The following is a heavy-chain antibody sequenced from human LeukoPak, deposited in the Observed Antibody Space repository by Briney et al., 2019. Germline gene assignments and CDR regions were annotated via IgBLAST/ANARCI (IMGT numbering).Heavy chain of an antibody. CDR2: INPNSGGT. J-gene: IGHJ4*02. D-gene: IGHD5-24*01. CDR1: GYTFSGFY. V-gene: IGHV1-2*02. Sequence: ASVEVSCKASGYTFSGFYIHWVRQAPGQGLEWMGWINPNSGGTIYAQKFQGRVTMTRVTSINTADMELNRLRSDDTAVYYCARGDGWIIDYWGQGTLVTVSS. CDR3: ARGDGWIIDY.